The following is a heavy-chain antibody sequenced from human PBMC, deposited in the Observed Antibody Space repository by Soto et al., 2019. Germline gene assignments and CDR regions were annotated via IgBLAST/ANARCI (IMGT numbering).Heavy chain of an antibody. J-gene: IGHJ5*02. CDR1: GGSISSGGYS. D-gene: IGHD3-16*01. V-gene: IGHV4-30-2*01. CDR3: ARVGAHDWFDP. Sequence: QLQLQESGSGLVKPSQTLSLTCAVSGGSISSGGYSWSWIRQPPGKGREWIGYLYHSGSTYYNPSIKSRVIVSVDRSKNQFSLKLSAVTAADTAVYYCARVGAHDWFDPWGQGALVTVSS. CDR2: LYHSGST.